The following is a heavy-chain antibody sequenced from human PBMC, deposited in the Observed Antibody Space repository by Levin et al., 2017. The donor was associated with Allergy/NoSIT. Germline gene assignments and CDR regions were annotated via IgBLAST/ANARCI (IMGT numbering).Heavy chain of an antibody. J-gene: IGHJ6*02. V-gene: IGHV1-8*01. Sequence: ASVKVSCKASGYTFTSYDINWVRQATGQGLEWMGWMNPNSGNTGYAQKFQGRVTMTRNTSISTAYMELSSLRSEDTAVYYCARVPYDFWSGYYTPELYYYYYYGMDGWGQGTTVTVSS. CDR3: ARVPYDFWSGYYTPELYYYYYYGMDG. D-gene: IGHD3-3*01. CDR2: MNPNSGNT. CDR1: GYTFTSYD.